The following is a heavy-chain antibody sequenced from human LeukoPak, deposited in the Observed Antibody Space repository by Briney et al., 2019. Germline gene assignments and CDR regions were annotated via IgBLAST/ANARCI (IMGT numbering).Heavy chain of an antibody. J-gene: IGHJ4*02. Sequence: GGSLRLSCAASGFTFDNYAMHWVRQAPGKGLEWVSSISSSSSYIYYADSVKGRFTISRDNAKNSLYLQMNSLRAEDTAVYYCASAKRDILTGYSQYYFDYWGQGTLVTVSS. CDR1: GFTFDNYA. CDR2: ISSSSSYI. V-gene: IGHV3-21*01. CDR3: ASAKRDILTGYSQYYFDY. D-gene: IGHD3-9*01.